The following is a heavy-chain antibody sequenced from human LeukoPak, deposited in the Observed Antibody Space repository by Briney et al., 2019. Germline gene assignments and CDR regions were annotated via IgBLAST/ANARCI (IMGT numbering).Heavy chain of an antibody. J-gene: IGHJ3*02. V-gene: IGHV3-74*03. Sequence: GGSLRLSCAASGFTFSRYWMHWVRQAPGKGLMWVSRISPDGSTTLYADSVKGRFTISRDNAKNTLYLQMNSLRAEDTAVYYCARDPGDYVGNDAFDIWGQGTMVTVSS. CDR3: ARDPGDYVGNDAFDI. D-gene: IGHD4-17*01. CDR1: GFTFSRYW. CDR2: ISPDGSTT.